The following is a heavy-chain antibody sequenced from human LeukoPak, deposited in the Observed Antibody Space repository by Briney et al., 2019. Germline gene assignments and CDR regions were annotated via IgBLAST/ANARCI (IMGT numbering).Heavy chain of an antibody. CDR1: GFTFSEYY. Sequence: GGSLRLSCAASGFTFSEYYMSWIRQAPGKGLEWVSYISSSGDTIYYADSVKGRFTISRDNAKNMLYLQMNSLRPEDTAVYYCAKDPRDHSYGWSWRYFDYWGQGTLVTVSS. CDR3: AKDPRDHSYGWSWRYFDY. J-gene: IGHJ4*02. CDR2: ISSSGDTI. D-gene: IGHD5-18*01. V-gene: IGHV3-11*04.